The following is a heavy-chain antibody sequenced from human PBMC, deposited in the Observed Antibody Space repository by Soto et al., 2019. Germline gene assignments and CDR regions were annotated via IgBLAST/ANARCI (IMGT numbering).Heavy chain of an antibody. D-gene: IGHD3-22*01. Sequence: RLSCAASGFTFSSYAMHWVRQAPGKGLEWVAVISYDGSNKYYADSVKGRFTISRDNSKNTLYLQMNSLRAEDTAVYYCARDWYYYDSSGYYHGYYYYGMDVWGQGTTVTVSS. CDR2: ISYDGSNK. CDR1: GFTFSSYA. J-gene: IGHJ6*02. CDR3: ARDWYYYDSSGYYHGYYYYGMDV. V-gene: IGHV3-30-3*01.